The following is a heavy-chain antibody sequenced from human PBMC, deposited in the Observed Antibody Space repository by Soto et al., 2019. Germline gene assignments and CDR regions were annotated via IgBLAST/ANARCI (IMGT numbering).Heavy chain of an antibody. CDR2: ILAPGVNI. CDR1: GFAFDNYA. CDR3: VKGRCRDCKPFDS. J-gene: IGHJ4*02. V-gene: IGHV3-23*01. Sequence: EVPLLEFGGGVVQPGGSLRLSCAASGFAFDNYAMAWVRQAPGKGLEWVSIILAPGVNIAYADSVEGRFTISRDNSRTTLWLQLSRLRAEDTATYYCVKGRCRDCKPFDSWCKGTLVTVSS. D-gene: IGHD2-21*02.